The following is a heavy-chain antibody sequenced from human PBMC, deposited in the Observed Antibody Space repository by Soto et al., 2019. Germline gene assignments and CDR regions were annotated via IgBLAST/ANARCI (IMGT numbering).Heavy chain of an antibody. V-gene: IGHV3-23*01. Sequence: GGSLRLSCIASGFTFSTYAMSWVRQAPGRGLEWVSSIGPTGGSTYYADSVKGRFTISRDNSKNTLYLQMNSLRAEDTAVYFCAKVRPGFQHWGQGTLVTVSS. CDR2: IGPTGGST. CDR3: AKVRPGFQH. J-gene: IGHJ1*01. CDR1: GFTFSTYA.